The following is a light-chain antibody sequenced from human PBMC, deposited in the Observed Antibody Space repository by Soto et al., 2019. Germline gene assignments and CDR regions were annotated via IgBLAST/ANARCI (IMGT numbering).Light chain of an antibody. CDR2: DAS. V-gene: IGKV1-33*01. CDR3: QQYDNLQIT. CDR1: QDIGED. Sequence: DIQMTQSPPSLSASVGDRVTITCQASQDIGEDLDWFQQRPGKAPKLLIYDASNLETGVPSRFSGSGSGTLFTLTIDSLQADDFATYFCQQYDNLQITFGQGTRLDIK. J-gene: IGKJ5*01.